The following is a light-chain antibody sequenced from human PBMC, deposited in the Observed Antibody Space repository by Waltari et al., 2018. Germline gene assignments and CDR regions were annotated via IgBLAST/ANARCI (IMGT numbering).Light chain of an antibody. CDR2: RSS. CDR3: QQYNILRPIT. V-gene: IGKV3-15*01. J-gene: IGKJ5*01. CDR1: QAIYDN. Sequence: VMTQSPDTLSVSPGERATLSCRASQAIYDNLAWYQHKPGQPPRLLIYRSSARDTGVPARFRDSASGTDFTLTISSLQSEDSAVYYCQQYNILRPITFGQVTRLEIK.